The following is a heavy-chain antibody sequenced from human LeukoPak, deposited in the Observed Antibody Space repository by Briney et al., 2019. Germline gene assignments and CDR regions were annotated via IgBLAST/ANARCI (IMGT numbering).Heavy chain of an antibody. CDR3: AKSVYHSGNY. Sequence: GRSLRLSCAASGFTISTYGMSWVRQAPGKGLEWVSSISGPTTYYADSVKGRFTISRDTSKNSVYLQMNSLRAEDTAVYYCAKSVYHSGNYWGQGTLVTVSS. D-gene: IGHD3-10*01. CDR2: ISGPTT. J-gene: IGHJ4*02. CDR1: GFTISTYG. V-gene: IGHV3-23*01.